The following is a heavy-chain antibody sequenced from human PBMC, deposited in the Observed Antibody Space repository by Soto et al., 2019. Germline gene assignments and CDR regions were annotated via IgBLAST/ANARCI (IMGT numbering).Heavy chain of an antibody. CDR3: ARTRTYYYYYMDV. Sequence: QVQLVQSGAEVKKPGSSVKVSCKASGGTFSSYTISWVRQAPGQGLEWMGRIIPILGIANYAQKFQGRVTITADKSTSTAYMELSSLRSEDTAVYYCARTRTYYYYYMDVWGKGTTVTVSS. V-gene: IGHV1-69*02. CDR1: GGTFSSYT. J-gene: IGHJ6*03. CDR2: IIPILGIA.